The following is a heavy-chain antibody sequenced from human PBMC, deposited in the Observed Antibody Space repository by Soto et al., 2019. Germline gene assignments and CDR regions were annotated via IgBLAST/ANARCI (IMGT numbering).Heavy chain of an antibody. CDR3: TREASSWGFAFDL. CDR2: IFGSGAPT. Sequence: EVQLLESGGRLVQPGGSLRLSCAASGFTFSHYAMSWVRQAPGKGLQWVSTIFGSGAPTHYADSVKGRFGISRDNSNNMLFLEMNSLKDEDTAVYYCTREASSWGFAFDLWGQGTRVAVSS. D-gene: IGHD3-16*01. CDR1: GFTFSHYA. J-gene: IGHJ3*01. V-gene: IGHV3-23*01.